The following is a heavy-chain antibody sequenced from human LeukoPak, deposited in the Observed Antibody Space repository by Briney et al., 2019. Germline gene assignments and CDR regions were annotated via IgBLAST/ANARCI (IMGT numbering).Heavy chain of an antibody. CDR1: GLTFSSYA. Sequence: GGSLRLSCAASGLTFSSYAMNWVRQAPGKGLEWVSYISRSGSTIYDADSVKGRFTISRDNAKNSLYLQMNSLRAGDTAVYYCARVSDILTGYGMDVWGQGTTVTVSS. J-gene: IGHJ6*02. V-gene: IGHV3-48*03. CDR3: ARVSDILTGYGMDV. CDR2: ISRSGSTI. D-gene: IGHD3-9*01.